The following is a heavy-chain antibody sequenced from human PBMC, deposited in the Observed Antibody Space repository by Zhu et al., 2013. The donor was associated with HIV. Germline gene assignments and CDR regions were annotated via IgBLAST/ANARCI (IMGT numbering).Heavy chain of an antibody. Sequence: QVQVIQSGAEVKKPGASVMLSCKASGFTSSKYAMFWVRQAPGQRLEYVGWVNVDNGNTKYSQKFQGRVTITTDTSATAAYMELSSLTSDDTAILYCAIGTCARTTCFPIDYWGQGTLITVSS. D-gene: IGHD2-2*01. CDR1: GFTSSKYA. J-gene: IGHJ4*02. CDR3: AIGTCARTTCFPIDY. V-gene: IGHV1-3*01. CDR2: VNVDNGNT.